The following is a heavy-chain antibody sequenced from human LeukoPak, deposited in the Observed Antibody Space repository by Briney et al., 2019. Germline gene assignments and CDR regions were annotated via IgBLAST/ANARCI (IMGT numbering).Heavy chain of an antibody. CDR3: ARVRIGGYCGGDCYSPDY. D-gene: IGHD2-21*02. CDR2: ISGSGDYT. Sequence: GGSLRLSCAASGFTFNSYAMSWVRQAPGKGLEWVSAISGSGDYTYYADSVKGRVTISRDNSKNTLYLQMSSLRAEDTAVYYCARVRIGGYCGGDCYSPDYWGQGTLVTVSS. J-gene: IGHJ4*02. CDR1: GFTFNSYA. V-gene: IGHV3-23*01.